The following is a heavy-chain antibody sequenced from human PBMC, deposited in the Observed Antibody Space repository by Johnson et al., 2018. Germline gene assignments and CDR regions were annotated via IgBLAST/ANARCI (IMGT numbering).Heavy chain of an antibody. CDR1: GGSISSGDYY. J-gene: IGHJ6*03. CDR2: LFYSGST. CDR3: ASMFWSGYYDYYYYMDV. D-gene: IGHD3-3*01. V-gene: IGHV4-30-4*08. Sequence: VQLQESGPGLVKPSQTLSLTCTVSGGSISSGDYYWSWIRQPPGKGLEWIGYLFYSGSTSYTPSLKSRVTIAVATSKNQFSLKLSSVTAADTAGYSCASMFWSGYYDYYYYMDVWGKGTTVTVSS.